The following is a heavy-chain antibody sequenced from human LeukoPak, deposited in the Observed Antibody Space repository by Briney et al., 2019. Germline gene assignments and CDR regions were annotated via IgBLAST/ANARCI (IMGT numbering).Heavy chain of an antibody. CDR2: VNTDGRTT. Sequence: GGSLRLSCAASGFTFSSFWMHWVRQAPGKGLVWVSRVNTDGRTTNYADSVRGRFTISRDNAENTLYLQMNSLRVEDTAVYYCSMDLSGAHDYWGQGSVVTVSS. D-gene: IGHD2-2*03. CDR1: GFTFSSFW. V-gene: IGHV3-74*01. CDR3: SMDLSGAHDY. J-gene: IGHJ4*02.